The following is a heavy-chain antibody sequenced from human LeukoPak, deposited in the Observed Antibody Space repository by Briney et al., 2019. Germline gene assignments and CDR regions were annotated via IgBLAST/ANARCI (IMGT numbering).Heavy chain of an antibody. CDR3: ARDPTMGGTEYYFDY. CDR1: GGTFSSYA. CDR2: IIPIFGTA. Sequence: SVKVSCKASGGTFSSYAISWVRQAPGQGLEWMGGIIPIFGTANYAQKFQGRVTITTDESTSTAYMELSSLRSEDTAVYYCARDPTMGGTEYYFDYWGPGTLVTVSS. J-gene: IGHJ4*02. D-gene: IGHD5-12*01. V-gene: IGHV1-69*05.